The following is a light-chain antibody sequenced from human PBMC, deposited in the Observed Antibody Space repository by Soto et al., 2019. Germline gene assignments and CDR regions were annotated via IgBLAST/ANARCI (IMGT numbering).Light chain of an antibody. J-gene: IGKJ4*01. Sequence: EIVMTQSPATLSVSPGERATLSCRASQSVSSNLAWYQQKPGQAPRLLIYGASNRATDIPARFSGSGSGTEFTLTISSLQSEDFAVYYCQQYNNWLQLTFGGGTKV. V-gene: IGKV3-15*01. CDR1: QSVSSN. CDR3: QQYNNWLQLT. CDR2: GAS.